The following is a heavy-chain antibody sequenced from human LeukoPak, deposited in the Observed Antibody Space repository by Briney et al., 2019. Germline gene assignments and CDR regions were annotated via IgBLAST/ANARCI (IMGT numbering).Heavy chain of an antibody. J-gene: IGHJ4*02. CDR2: ISGSGGST. CDR1: GFTFSSYE. V-gene: IGHV3-23*01. Sequence: PGGSLRLSCAASGFTFSSYEMNWVRQAPGKGLEWVSAISGSGGSTYYADSVKGRFTISRDNSKNTLYLQMNSLRAEDTAVYYCAIIPPSSTYYYDSSLEVDYWGQGTLVTVSS. CDR3: AIIPPSSTYYYDSSLEVDY. D-gene: IGHD3-22*01.